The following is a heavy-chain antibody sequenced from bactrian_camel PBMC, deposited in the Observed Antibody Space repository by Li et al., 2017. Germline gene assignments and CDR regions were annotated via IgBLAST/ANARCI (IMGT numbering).Heavy chain of an antibody. CDR1: GFQFSDYP. Sequence: DVQLVESGGGLVQPGGSLRLSCIASGFQFSDYPMSWVRQAPGKGLEWNAQIAYDGWVSRYNDPAKGRFTISRDNAKNTLYLQMNNLKPEDTAMYYCAEGYSRARGNECPNVNQAEFGYRGQGTQVTVS. V-gene: IGHV3S42*01. CDR3: AEGYSRARGNECPNVNQAEFGY. CDR2: IAYDGWVS. J-gene: IGHJ6*01. D-gene: IGHD2*01.